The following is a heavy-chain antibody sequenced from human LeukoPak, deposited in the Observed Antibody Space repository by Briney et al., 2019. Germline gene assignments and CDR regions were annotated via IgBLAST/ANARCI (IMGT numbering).Heavy chain of an antibody. Sequence: GGSLRLSCAASGFTFSSYSMNWVRQAPGKGLEWVSYISSSSSTIYYADSVKGRFTISRDNAKNSLYLQMNSLRDEDTAVYYCARTDYYGSGNPTDYWGQGTLVTVSS. D-gene: IGHD3-10*01. J-gene: IGHJ4*02. CDR3: ARTDYYGSGNPTDY. V-gene: IGHV3-48*02. CDR2: ISSSSSTI. CDR1: GFTFSSYS.